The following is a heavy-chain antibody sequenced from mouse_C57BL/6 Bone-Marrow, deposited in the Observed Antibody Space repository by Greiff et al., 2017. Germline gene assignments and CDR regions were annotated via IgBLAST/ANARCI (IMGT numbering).Heavy chain of an antibody. CDR2: ISSGGSCT. J-gene: IGHJ2*01. CDR1: GFTFTSYG. V-gene: IGHV5-6*01. CDR3: ARHPCRFDY. Sequence: EVKLVESGGDLVKPGGSLKLSCAASGFTFTSYGMSWVRQTPDKRLEWVATISSGGSCTYYPDSVKGRFTISRDNAKNTLYLQMSSLKSEDTAMYYCARHPCRFDYWGQGTTLTVSS.